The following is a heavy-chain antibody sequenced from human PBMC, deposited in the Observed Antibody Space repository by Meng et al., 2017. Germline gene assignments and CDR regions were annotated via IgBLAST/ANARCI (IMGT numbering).Heavy chain of an antibody. D-gene: IGHD2-2*01. CDR2: ISAYNGNT. J-gene: IGHJ6*02. V-gene: IGHV1-18*01. CDR1: GYTFTSYG. Sequence: ASVKVSCKASGYTFTSYGISWVRQAPGQGLEWMGWISAYNGNTNYAQKLQCRVTMTTDTSTSTAYMELRSLRSDDTAVYYCAHCSSTSCYGGRYYYGMDVWGQGTTVTVSS. CDR3: AHCSSTSCYGGRYYYGMDV.